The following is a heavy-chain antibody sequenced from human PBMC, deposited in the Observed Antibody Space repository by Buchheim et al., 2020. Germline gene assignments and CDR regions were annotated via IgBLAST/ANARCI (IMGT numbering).Heavy chain of an antibody. CDR3: ARVVENWNYDRLWY. J-gene: IGHJ4*02. D-gene: IGHD1-7*01. V-gene: IGHV3-66*01. CDR1: GFTVSSNY. Sequence: EVQLVESGGGLVQPGGSLRLSCAASGFTVSSNYMSWVRQAPGKGLERVSVIYSGGSTYYADSVKGRFTISRDNSKNTLYLQLNSLRAEDTAVYYCARVVENWNYDRLWYWGQGTL. CDR2: IYSGGST.